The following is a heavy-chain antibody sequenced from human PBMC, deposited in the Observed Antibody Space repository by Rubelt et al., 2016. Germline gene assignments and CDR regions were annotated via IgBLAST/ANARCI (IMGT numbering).Heavy chain of an antibody. CDR1: GGSLRGSSYY. CDR3: AGRGGSSGYYYFDY. Sequence: QLQLQESSPRLVKPSETLSLICNVSGGSLRGSSYYWGWIRQPPGKGLEWIVSLFYGGSTYYNPSLKTRVTISTDTSENQFSLKLRSVTASDTAVYYCAGRGGSSGYYYFDYSGQGTLVTVSS. J-gene: IGHJ4*02. D-gene: IGHD3-22*01. CDR2: LFYGGST. V-gene: IGHV4-39*07.